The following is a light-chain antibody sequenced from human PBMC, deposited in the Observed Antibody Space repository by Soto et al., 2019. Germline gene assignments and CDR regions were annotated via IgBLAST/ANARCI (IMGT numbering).Light chain of an antibody. J-gene: IGLJ1*01. CDR3: SSYTRSTTYV. Sequence: QSMLTQPSPVSGSPGPSITISCTGTTSDVGGYNFVSWYQQHPGKAPKPMIYEVTNRPSGVSDRFSASKSGNTASLTISGLQAEDEADYYCSSYTRSTTYVYGTGTKVTVL. CDR1: TSDVGGYNF. V-gene: IGLV2-14*01. CDR2: EVT.